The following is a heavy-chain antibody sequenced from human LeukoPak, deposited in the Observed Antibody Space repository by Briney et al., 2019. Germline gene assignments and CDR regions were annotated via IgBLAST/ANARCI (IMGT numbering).Heavy chain of an antibody. V-gene: IGHV1-18*01. J-gene: IGHJ4*02. D-gene: IGHD4-17*01. CDR2: ISAYNGNT. CDR1: GYTFTSYG. CDR3: ARDRGYGDYVDLFDY. Sequence: ASVKVSCKASGYTFTSYGISWVRHAPGQGLEWMGWISAYNGNTNYAQKLQGRVTMTTDTSTSTAYMELRSLRSDDTAVYYCARDRGYGDYVDLFDYWGQGTLVTVSS.